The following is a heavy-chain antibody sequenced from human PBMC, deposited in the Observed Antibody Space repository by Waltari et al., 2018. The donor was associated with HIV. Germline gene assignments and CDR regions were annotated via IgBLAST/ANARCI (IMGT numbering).Heavy chain of an antibody. CDR2: IYYSGST. V-gene: IGHV4-39*07. CDR1: GGSISSSSYY. J-gene: IGHJ4*02. CDR3: ARVGFWSGYSLDY. Sequence: QLQLQESGPGLVKPSETLSLTCTVSGGSISSSSYYWGWIRQPPGKGLEWIGSIYYSGSTYYNPSLKSRVTISVDTSKNQFSLKLSSVTAADTAVYYCARVGFWSGYSLDYWGQGTLVTVSS. D-gene: IGHD3-3*01.